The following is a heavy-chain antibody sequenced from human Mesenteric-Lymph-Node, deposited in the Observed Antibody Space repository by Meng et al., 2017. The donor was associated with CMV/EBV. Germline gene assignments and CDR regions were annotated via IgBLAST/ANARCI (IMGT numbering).Heavy chain of an antibody. J-gene: IGHJ3*02. CDR1: FSSHA. Sequence: FSSHAMHWVRQAPGKGLEWVAVTSYDGNSQYYTDSVKGRFTISRDNSDNMLYLQMNSLRAEDTAVYYCAREGYYYDSSGSKPDAFDIWGQGTMVTVSS. V-gene: IGHV3-30*04. D-gene: IGHD3-22*01. CDR3: AREGYYYDSSGSKPDAFDI. CDR2: TSYDGNSQ.